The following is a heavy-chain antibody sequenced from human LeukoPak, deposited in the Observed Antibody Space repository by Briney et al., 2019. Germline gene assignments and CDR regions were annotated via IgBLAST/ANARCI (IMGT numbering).Heavy chain of an antibody. CDR1: GFTFYDYA. J-gene: IGHJ6*03. Sequence: SLKISCAASGFTFYDYAMHWVRQAPGKGLEWVSGISWNSGSIAYAESVKGRFTISRDNAKNPLYLQINSLRPEDTALYYCARGSYYYDSSGYYYLSDYYYMDVWGKGTTVTVSS. V-gene: IGHV3-9*01. CDR3: ARGSYYYDSSGYYYLSDYYYMDV. CDR2: ISWNSGSI. D-gene: IGHD3-22*01.